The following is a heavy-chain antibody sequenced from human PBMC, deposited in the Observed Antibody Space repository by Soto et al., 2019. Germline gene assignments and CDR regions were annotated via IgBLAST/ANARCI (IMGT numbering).Heavy chain of an antibody. Sequence: GDSVKVSFKASGYPFTSYGISLVRQAPGQGLEWMGRMTPYNGNTNYAQKLQGRVTMTTDTSTSTAYMDLRSLRSDDTAVYYCARRIVVVTYDAFDIWGQGTMVTVSS. V-gene: IGHV1-18*01. J-gene: IGHJ3*02. D-gene: IGHD3-22*01. CDR1: GYPFTSYG. CDR3: ARRIVVVTYDAFDI. CDR2: MTPYNGNT.